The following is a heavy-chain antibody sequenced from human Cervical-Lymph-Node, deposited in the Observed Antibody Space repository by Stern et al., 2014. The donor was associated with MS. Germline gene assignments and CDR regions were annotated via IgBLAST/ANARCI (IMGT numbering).Heavy chain of an antibody. CDR3: ARQHCSGGTCYRWFDS. Sequence: VQLEQSGAEVKKPGESLKISCKGSGYNFPTYYIGWVRQMPGKGLEWMGIIYPGDSNTRYSPSFQGQVTLSVDKSITTAYLQWSSLKASDTAIYYCARQHCSGGTCYRWFDSWGQGTLVTVSS. CDR2: IYPGDSNT. D-gene: IGHD2-15*01. CDR1: GYNFPTYY. V-gene: IGHV5-51*01. J-gene: IGHJ5*01.